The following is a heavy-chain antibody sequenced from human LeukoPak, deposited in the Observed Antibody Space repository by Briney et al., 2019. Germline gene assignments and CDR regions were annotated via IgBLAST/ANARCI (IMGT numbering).Heavy chain of an antibody. CDR1: GGTFSSYA. V-gene: IGHV1-69*05. D-gene: IGHD3-10*01. Sequence: ASVKVSCKASGGTFSSYAISWVRQAPGQGLEWMGRIIPIFGTANYAQKFQGRVTITRDESTSTAYMELSSLRSEDTAVYYCAREEVITMVRNWFDPWGQGTLVTVSS. CDR3: AREEVITMVRNWFDP. J-gene: IGHJ5*02. CDR2: IIPIFGTA.